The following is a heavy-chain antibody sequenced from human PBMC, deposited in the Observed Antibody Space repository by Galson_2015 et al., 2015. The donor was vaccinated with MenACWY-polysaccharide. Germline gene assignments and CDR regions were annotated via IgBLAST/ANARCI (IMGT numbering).Heavy chain of an antibody. V-gene: IGHV3-23*01. CDR1: GFSFSAYG. D-gene: IGHD6-13*01. J-gene: IGHJ4*02. Sequence: SLRLSCAASGFSFSAYGMSWVRQAPGRGLEWVSGSGSGGGLYYADSVKGRFTVSRDNSKNTLYLQMNNLRAEDTAVYYCAKVGPRSSLTMGLDYWGQGTLITVSS. CDR2: SGSGGGL. CDR3: AKVGPRSSLTMGLDY.